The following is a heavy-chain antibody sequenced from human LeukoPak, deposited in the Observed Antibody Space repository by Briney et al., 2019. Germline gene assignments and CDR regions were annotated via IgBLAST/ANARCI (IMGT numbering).Heavy chain of an antibody. CDR3: ARDLAWDAFDI. J-gene: IGHJ3*02. V-gene: IGHV3-21*01. Sequence: GGTLRLSCAASGFNFTNYNMNWVRQAPGKGLEWVSSIHSSSGSIYYADSLKGRFTISRDNAKNSLYLQMNSLRAEDTAVYYCARDLAWDAFDIWGQGTMVTVCS. CDR2: IHSSSGSI. CDR1: GFNFTNYN.